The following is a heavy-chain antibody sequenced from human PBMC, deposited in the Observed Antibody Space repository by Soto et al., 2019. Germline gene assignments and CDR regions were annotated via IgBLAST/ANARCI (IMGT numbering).Heavy chain of an antibody. V-gene: IGHV1-69*12. J-gene: IGHJ6*02. CDR1: GGTFSSYA. CDR2: IIPIFGTA. D-gene: IGHD2-15*01. CDR3: ARGVGCSGGSCYGYYYYGMDV. Sequence: QVQLVQSGAEVKKPGSSVKVSCKASGGTFSSYAISWVRQAPGQGLEWMGGIIPIFGTANYAQKFQGRVTITADESKSTADMELSSMRSEDTAVYYCARGVGCSGGSCYGYYYYGMDVWGQGTTVTVSS.